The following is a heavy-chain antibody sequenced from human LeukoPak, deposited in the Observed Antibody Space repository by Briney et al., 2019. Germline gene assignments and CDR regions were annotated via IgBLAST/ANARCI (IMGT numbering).Heavy chain of an antibody. CDR1: GGSISSSSYY. Sequence: SETLSLTCTVSGGSISSSSYYWGWIRQPPGKGLEWIGSIYYSGSTYYNPSLKSRVTISVDTSKNLFSLKLSSVTAADTAVYYCARGYCSGGSCRMNPLGYWGQGTLVTVSS. V-gene: IGHV4-39*07. D-gene: IGHD2-15*01. J-gene: IGHJ4*02. CDR2: IYYSGST. CDR3: ARGYCSGGSCRMNPLGY.